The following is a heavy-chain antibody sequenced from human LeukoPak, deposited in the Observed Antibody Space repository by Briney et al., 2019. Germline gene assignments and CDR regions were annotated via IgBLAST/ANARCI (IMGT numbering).Heavy chain of an antibody. CDR2: IYYSGST. Sequence: SETLSLTCTVSGGSVSSDSYYWSWIRQPPGKGLEWTGYIYYSGSTNYNPSLKSRVTISVDTSKNQFSLKLSSVTAADTAVYYCARRPIAVAASNWFDPWGQGTLVTVSS. CDR3: ARRPIAVAASNWFDP. D-gene: IGHD6-19*01. CDR1: GGSVSSDSYY. J-gene: IGHJ5*02. V-gene: IGHV4-61*01.